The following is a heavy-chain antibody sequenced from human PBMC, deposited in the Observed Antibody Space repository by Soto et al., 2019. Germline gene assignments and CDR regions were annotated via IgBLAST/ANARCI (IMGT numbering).Heavy chain of an antibody. CDR1: GFTFSSYA. V-gene: IGHV3-30-3*01. CDR3: ARPIRHYYYYGMDV. J-gene: IGHJ6*02. Sequence: QVQLVESGGGVVQPGRSLRLSCAASGFTFSSYAMHWVRQAPGKGLEWVAVISYDGSNKYYADSVKGRFTISIDNSKNTLYLQMNSLRAEYTAVYYCARPIRHYYYYGMDVWGQGTTVTVSS. CDR2: ISYDGSNK.